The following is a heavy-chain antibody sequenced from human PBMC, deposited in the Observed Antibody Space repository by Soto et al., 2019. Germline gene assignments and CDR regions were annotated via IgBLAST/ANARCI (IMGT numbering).Heavy chain of an antibody. CDR3: ARHGGDIAARLGYYYYGMDV. Sequence: RGESLKISCKGSGYSFTSYWIGWVRQMPGKGLEWMGIIYPGDSDTRYSPSFQGQVTISADKSISTAYLQWSSLKASDTAMYYCARHGGDIAARLGYYYYGMDVWGQGTTVTVSS. CDR2: IYPGDSDT. J-gene: IGHJ6*02. D-gene: IGHD6-6*01. CDR1: GYSFTSYW. V-gene: IGHV5-51*01.